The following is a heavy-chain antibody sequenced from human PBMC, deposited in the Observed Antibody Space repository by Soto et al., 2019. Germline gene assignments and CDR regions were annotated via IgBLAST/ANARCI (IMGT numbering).Heavy chain of an antibody. CDR1: GFPFSTYG. D-gene: IGHD4-17*01. V-gene: IGHV3-30*18. CDR3: AKDLQSYGDYDYYCYGMDV. Sequence: GGSLRLSCAASGFPFSTYGMHWVRQTPGKGLEWVAVISYDGTNKFYSDSVKGRFTISRDNFKNTLTLQMNSLRADDTAVYSCAKDLQSYGDYDYYCYGMDVWGLGTRVTVSS. J-gene: IGHJ6*02. CDR2: ISYDGTNK.